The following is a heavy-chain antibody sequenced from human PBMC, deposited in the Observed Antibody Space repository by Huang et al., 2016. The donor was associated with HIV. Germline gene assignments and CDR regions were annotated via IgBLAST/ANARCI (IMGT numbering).Heavy chain of an antibody. V-gene: IGHV4-34*01. D-gene: IGHD3-10*01. CDR1: GGSFSGYY. Sequence: QVQLHQWGAGLLKPSETLSLTCAVYGGSFSGYYWSWIRQHPGKGLEWIGEITHSGITNYNPSLNSRVTISEETSENQFSLKLSSVTAADTAVYYCARAPHYGSGSYYYWGQGTLVTVSS. J-gene: IGHJ4*02. CDR3: ARAPHYGSGSYYY. CDR2: ITHSGIT.